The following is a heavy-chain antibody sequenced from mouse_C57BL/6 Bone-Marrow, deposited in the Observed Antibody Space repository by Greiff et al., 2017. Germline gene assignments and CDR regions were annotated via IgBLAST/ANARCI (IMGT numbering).Heavy chain of an antibody. CDR2: IYPGDGDT. D-gene: IGHD1-1*01. Sequence: VQLQQSGPELVKPGASVKISCKASGYAFSSSWMNWVKQRPGKGLEGIGRIYPGDGDTNYNGKFKGKATLTADKSSSTAYMQLSSLTSEDSAVYFCALIYYYGSSFYFDYWGQGTTLTVSS. V-gene: IGHV1-82*01. J-gene: IGHJ2*01. CDR3: ALIYYYGSSFYFDY. CDR1: GYAFSSSW.